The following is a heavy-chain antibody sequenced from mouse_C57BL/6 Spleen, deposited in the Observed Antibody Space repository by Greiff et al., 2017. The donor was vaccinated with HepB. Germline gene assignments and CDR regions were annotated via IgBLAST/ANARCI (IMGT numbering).Heavy chain of an antibody. D-gene: IGHD2-4*01. Sequence: VQLQQSGPELVKPGASVKISCKASGYAFSSSWMNWVKQRPGKGLEWIGRIYPGDGDTNYNGKFKGKATLTANKSSSTAYMQLSSLTSEDSAVYFCARWGHYDPYYYAMDYWGQGTSVTVSS. CDR1: GYAFSSSW. CDR3: ARWGHYDPYYYAMDY. V-gene: IGHV1-82*01. CDR2: IYPGDGDT. J-gene: IGHJ4*01.